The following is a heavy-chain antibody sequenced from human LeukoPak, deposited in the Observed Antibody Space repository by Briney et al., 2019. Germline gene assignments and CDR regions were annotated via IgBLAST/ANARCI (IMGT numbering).Heavy chain of an antibody. CDR3: ARAELVSRHLWDYYYGMDV. Sequence: GGSLRLSCAASGFTFSSYSMNWVRQAPGKGLEWVSSISSSSSYINYADSVKGRFTISRDNAKNSLYLQMNSLRAEDTAVYYCARAELVSRHLWDYYYGMDVWGQGTTVTVSS. D-gene: IGHD1-26*01. V-gene: IGHV3-21*01. J-gene: IGHJ6*02. CDR1: GFTFSSYS. CDR2: ISSSSSYI.